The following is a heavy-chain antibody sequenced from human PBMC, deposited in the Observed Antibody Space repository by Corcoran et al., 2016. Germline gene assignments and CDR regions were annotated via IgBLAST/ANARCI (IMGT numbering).Heavy chain of an antibody. CDR1: GFSLSTSGMR. Sequence: QVTLKESGPALVKPTQTLTLTCTFSGFSLSTSGMRVSWIRQPPGKALEWLARIDWDDDKFYSTSLKTRLTISKDTSKNQVVLTMTNMDPVDTATYYCARTHGRSGSPWAFDIWGQGTMVTVSS. CDR3: ARTHGRSGSPWAFDI. D-gene: IGHD1-26*01. J-gene: IGHJ3*02. V-gene: IGHV2-70*04. CDR2: IDWDDDK.